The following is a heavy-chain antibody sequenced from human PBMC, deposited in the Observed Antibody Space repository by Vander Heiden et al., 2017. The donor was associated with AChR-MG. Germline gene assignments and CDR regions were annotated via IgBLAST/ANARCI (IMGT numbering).Heavy chain of an antibody. D-gene: IGHD3-10*01. Sequence: QVHLRESGPGLVKPSETLSLTCAVSGASLGSDYWSWIRQPPGKGLEWVGFICYRGNTNYNPSLKSRVAMSVDKSKKEISLKLTSVTAADTAVDFCAKESRYGECEPWDQGTLGTVSS. CDR3: AKESRYGECEP. J-gene: IGHJ5*02. CDR2: ICYRGNT. CDR1: GASLGSDY. V-gene: IGHV4-59*01.